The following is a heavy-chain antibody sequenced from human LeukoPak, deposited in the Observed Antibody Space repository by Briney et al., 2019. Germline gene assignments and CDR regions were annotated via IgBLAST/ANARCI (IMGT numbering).Heavy chain of an antibody. J-gene: IGHJ4*02. Sequence: ASVKVSCKASGYTFNSYGISWVRQAPGQGLEWMGWISAYNGNTNYAQKVRGRVTMTTDTSTSTAYMELRSLRSDDTAVYYCARGHHFSDLYYYGSGNYYTRFDYWGQGTLVTVSS. V-gene: IGHV1-18*01. CDR1: GYTFNSYG. CDR2: ISAYNGNT. D-gene: IGHD3-10*01. CDR3: ARGHHFSDLYYYGSGNYYTRFDY.